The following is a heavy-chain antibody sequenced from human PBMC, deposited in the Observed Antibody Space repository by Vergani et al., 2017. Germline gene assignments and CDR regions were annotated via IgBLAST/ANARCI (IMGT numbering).Heavy chain of an antibody. CDR1: GYPFISFA. CDR2: INAGNGDT. D-gene: IGHD6-6*01. CDR3: TRRVSIASYYMDV. J-gene: IGHJ6*03. Sequence: QVQLVQSGAEVKQPGASVKVSCKASGYPFISFAIHWVRQAPGQRLEWMGWINAGNGDTKYSQKFQGRVTITRDTSASTSYMELSSLRFEDTAVYYCTRRVSIASYYMDVWGKGTTVTVSS. V-gene: IGHV1-3*01.